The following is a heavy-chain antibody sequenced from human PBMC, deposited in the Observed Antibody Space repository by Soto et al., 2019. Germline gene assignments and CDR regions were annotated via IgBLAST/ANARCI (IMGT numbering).Heavy chain of an antibody. CDR2: IWFDGSDK. CDR3: ARLYCSAASCYSVGAFDI. J-gene: IGHJ3*02. V-gene: IGHV3-33*01. Sequence: GGSLRLSCAASGFTFSTYGTHWVRQAPGKGLEWVALIWFDGSDKYYTESVKGRFTISRDNSRSTVDLQMNSLRAEDTAVYYCARLYCSAASCYSVGAFDIRGQGTMVTVSS. D-gene: IGHD2-2*01. CDR1: GFTFSTYG.